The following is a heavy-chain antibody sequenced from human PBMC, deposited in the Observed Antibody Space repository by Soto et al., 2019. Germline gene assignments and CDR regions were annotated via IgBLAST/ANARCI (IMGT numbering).Heavy chain of an antibody. CDR1: GFTFSSYA. J-gene: IGHJ6*02. D-gene: IGHD3-10*01. V-gene: IGHV3-30-3*01. Sequence: GSLRLSCVASGFTFSSYAMHWVRQAPGKGLEWVAVISYDGSNKYYADSVKGRFTISRDNSKNTLYLQMNSLRAEDTAVYYCARESYYYGSGSYPPYYYYYGMDVWGQGTTVTVSS. CDR2: ISYDGSNK. CDR3: ARESYYYGSGSYPPYYYYYGMDV.